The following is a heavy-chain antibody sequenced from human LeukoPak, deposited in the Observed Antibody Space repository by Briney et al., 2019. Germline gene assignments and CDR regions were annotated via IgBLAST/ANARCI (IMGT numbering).Heavy chain of an antibody. CDR3: ARARRALRPLWRHYYYMDV. Sequence: SQTLSLTCTVSGGSISSGGYYWSWIRQHPGKGLEWIGYIYYSGSTYYNPSLKSRVTISADTSKNQFSLKLSSVTAADTAVYYCARARRALRPLWRHYYYMDVWGKGTTVTVSS. CDR1: GGSISSGGYY. J-gene: IGHJ6*03. CDR2: IYYSGST. D-gene: IGHD2-21*01. V-gene: IGHV4-31*03.